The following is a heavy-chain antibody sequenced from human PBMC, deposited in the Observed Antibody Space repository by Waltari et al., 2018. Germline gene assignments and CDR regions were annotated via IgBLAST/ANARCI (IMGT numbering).Heavy chain of an antibody. D-gene: IGHD3-10*01. CDR3: ARGGVPDYYGSGSPYRNWFDP. Sequence: QVHLKQWGAGTLKPSATLSLTCGFHGGSFSGYHWTWVRQSPGKGLEWIGEINKGGVTNYSPSLKSRVTISVDASKSEFSLFVRSVTAADTAVYYCARGGVPDYYGSGSPYRNWFDPWGQGTLVTVSS. J-gene: IGHJ5*02. CDR1: GGSFSGYH. V-gene: IGHV4-34*02. CDR2: INKGGVT.